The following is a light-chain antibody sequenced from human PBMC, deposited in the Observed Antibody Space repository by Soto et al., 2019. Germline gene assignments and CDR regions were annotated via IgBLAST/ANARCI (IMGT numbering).Light chain of an antibody. V-gene: IGKV1-39*01. CDR3: QQAYSTPPLT. J-gene: IGKJ4*01. CDR1: QNINTY. CDR2: DAS. Sequence: DIQMTQSPSSLSASVGDRVTITCRASQNINTYLNWYQQKPGKAPKLLIYDASSLRSGVPSRFSGSEPGTDFTLTISSLQPEDFATYYCQQAYSTPPLTFGGGTKVEI.